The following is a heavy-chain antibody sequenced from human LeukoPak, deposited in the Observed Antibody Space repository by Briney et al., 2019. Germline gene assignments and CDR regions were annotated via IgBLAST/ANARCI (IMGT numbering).Heavy chain of an antibody. CDR1: GFTFSNCW. J-gene: IGHJ4*02. CDR2: IKQDGSEK. Sequence: PGGSLRLSCAASGFTFSNCWMSWVRQAPGKGLEWVANIKQDGSEKYYVDSVKGRFTISRDNAKNSLYLQMNSLRAEDTAVYYCARDSGILLLLYWGQGTLVTVSS. V-gene: IGHV3-7*01. CDR3: ARDSGILLLLY. D-gene: IGHD3-10*01.